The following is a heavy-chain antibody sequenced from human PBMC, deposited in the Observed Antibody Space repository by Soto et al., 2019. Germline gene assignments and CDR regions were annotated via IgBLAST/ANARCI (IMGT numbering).Heavy chain of an antibody. CDR1: GFTFNNYW. J-gene: IGHJ3*01. D-gene: IGHD2-21*01. Sequence: EVQLVESGGGLVQPGGSRRLSCATSGFTFNNYWMTWVRQAPGKGLEWVANIKQDGSEKTYVDSVKGRFTISRDNTQEIGYLQMNTLRAEDPAGYYGATARTQLWAPDALHCGGQGTVLTVSS. V-gene: IGHV3-7*03. CDR3: ATARTQLWAPDALHC. CDR2: IKQDGSEK.